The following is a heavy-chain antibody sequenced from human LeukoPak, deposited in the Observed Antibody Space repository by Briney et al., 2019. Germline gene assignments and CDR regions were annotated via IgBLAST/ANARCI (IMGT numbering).Heavy chain of an antibody. Sequence: ASVKVSCKASGYTFTSYGISWVRQTPGQGLEWMGWISAYNGNTNYAQKLQGRVTMTTDTSTSTAYMELRSLRSDDTAVYYCARWAPRITIFGVVIGLFDYWGQGTLVTVSS. CDR1: GYTFTSYG. D-gene: IGHD3-3*01. CDR2: ISAYNGNT. CDR3: ARWAPRITIFGVVIGLFDY. V-gene: IGHV1-18*01. J-gene: IGHJ4*02.